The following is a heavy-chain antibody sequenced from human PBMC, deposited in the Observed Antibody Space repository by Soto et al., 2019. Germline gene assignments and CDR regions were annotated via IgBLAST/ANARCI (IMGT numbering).Heavy chain of an antibody. Sequence: PGGSLRLSCAASGFTFSSYWMSWVRQAPGKGLEWVANLKQDGSEKYYVDSVKGRFTISRDNAKNSLYLQMNSLRAEDTAVYYCARVARTILQITMIVVVTHPPTDYWGQGTLVTVSS. CDR1: GFTFSSYW. CDR2: LKQDGSEK. V-gene: IGHV3-7*05. J-gene: IGHJ4*02. CDR3: ARVARTILQITMIVVVTHPPTDY. D-gene: IGHD3-22*01.